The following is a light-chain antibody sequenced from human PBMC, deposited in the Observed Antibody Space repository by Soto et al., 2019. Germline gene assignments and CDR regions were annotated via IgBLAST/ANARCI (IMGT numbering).Light chain of an antibody. J-gene: IGLJ1*01. CDR2: EVS. CDR3: CSYTGRSTYV. V-gene: IGLV2-14*01. CDR1: SSDVGGYNF. Sequence: QSVLTQPASVSGSPRQSITISCTGTSSDVGGYNFVSWYQHHPGKAPKLIIYEVSNRPSGISNRFSGSKSGNTASLTISGLQAEDEADYYCCSYTGRSTYVFGTGTKVTVL.